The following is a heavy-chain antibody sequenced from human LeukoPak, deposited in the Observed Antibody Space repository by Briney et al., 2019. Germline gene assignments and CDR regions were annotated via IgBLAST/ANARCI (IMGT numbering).Heavy chain of an antibody. CDR2: ISHDGANE. CDR1: GFTSNTYG. CDR3: ARDFVAYDSSGYPPFVDY. Sequence: GRSLRLSCVASGFTSNTYGMHWVRQAPGKGLDCVAVISHDGANEYYADSVKGRFTISRDNSKNTLFLQMNSLRAEDTAVYYCARDFVAYDSSGYPPFVDYWGQGTLVTVSS. J-gene: IGHJ4*02. D-gene: IGHD3-22*01. V-gene: IGHV3-30*03.